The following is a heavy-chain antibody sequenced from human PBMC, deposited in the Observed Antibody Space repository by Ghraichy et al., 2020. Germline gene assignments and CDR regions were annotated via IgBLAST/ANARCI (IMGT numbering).Heavy chain of an antibody. CDR3: ARWGGSAVVILFDY. CDR2: IWYDGNNK. D-gene: IGHD4-23*01. Sequence: GSLRLSCAASGFTFNKYGMFWVRQAPGKGLEWVAVIWYDGNNKYYADSVKGRFTISRDNSKNTVDLQMNSLRAEDTAVYYCARWGGSAVVILFDYWGQGTLVTVSS. V-gene: IGHV3-33*07. J-gene: IGHJ4*02. CDR1: GFTFNKYG.